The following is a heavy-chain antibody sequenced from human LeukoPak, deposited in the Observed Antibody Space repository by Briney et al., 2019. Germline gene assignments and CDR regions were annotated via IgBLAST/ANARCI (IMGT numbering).Heavy chain of an antibody. CDR2: ISDSGVDT. J-gene: IGHJ4*02. D-gene: IGHD1-26*01. CDR3: AKRGGSYCSDY. Sequence: GGSLRLSCAASGFIFSNYAMSWVRQAPGKGLEWVSSISDSGVDTYYGDSVKGRFTISRDNSKNTLYLQMNSLRAEDTAVYYCAKRGGSYCSDYWGQGSLVTVSS. V-gene: IGHV3-23*01. CDR1: GFIFSNYA.